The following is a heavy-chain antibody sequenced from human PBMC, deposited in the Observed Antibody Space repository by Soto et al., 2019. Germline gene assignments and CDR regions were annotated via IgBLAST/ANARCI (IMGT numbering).Heavy chain of an antibody. D-gene: IGHD1-26*01. V-gene: IGHV1-46*01. CDR2: INAGGGYT. Sequence: ASVKVSCKASGYTFTSYYMHWVRQAPGQGLEWMGTINAGGGYTTYAQRFQGRVTMTRDTSTSTVSMELSSLRYEDTAVYYCARGYRSYRGVYYYYGMDVWGQGTTVTVSS. CDR3: ARGYRSYRGVYYYYGMDV. CDR1: GYTFTSYY. J-gene: IGHJ6*02.